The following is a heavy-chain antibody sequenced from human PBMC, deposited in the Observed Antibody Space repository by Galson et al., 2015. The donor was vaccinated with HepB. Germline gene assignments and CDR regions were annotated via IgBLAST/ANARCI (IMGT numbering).Heavy chain of an antibody. V-gene: IGHV3-23*01. Sequence: SLRLSCAASGFAFSNAWMSWVRQAPGKGLEWVSVIRGSGGSTYYADSVKGRFTISRDNSKNTLYLQMNSLRAEDTAVYYCAVAASYYYYYGMDVWGQGTTVTVSS. CDR1: GFAFSNAW. D-gene: IGHD2-15*01. CDR3: AVAASYYYYYGMDV. J-gene: IGHJ6*02. CDR2: IRGSGGST.